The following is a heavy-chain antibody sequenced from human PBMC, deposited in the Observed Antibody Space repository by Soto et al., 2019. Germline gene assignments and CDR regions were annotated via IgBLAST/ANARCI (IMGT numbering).Heavy chain of an antibody. CDR2: INHRGSI. CDR3: ARGTFGNFYYGMDV. V-gene: IGHV4-34*01. CDR1: GGSFSDYY. Sequence: SETLSLTCAVYGGSFSDYYCTWIRQPPGKGLEWIGEINHRGSIHYNPSLKSRVTISVDTSKNHFSLKLSSVTAADTAVYYCARGTFGNFYYGMDVWGQGTTVTVSS. J-gene: IGHJ6*02. D-gene: IGHD1-7*01.